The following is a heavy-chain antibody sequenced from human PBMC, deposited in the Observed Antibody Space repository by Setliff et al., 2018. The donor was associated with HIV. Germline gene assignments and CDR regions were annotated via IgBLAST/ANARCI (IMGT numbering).Heavy chain of an antibody. Sequence: LSLTCTVSGYSISSGYYWGWIRQPPGKGLEWIGSIYHSGSTYYNPSLKSRVTISVDTSKNQFSLKLSSVTAADTAVYYCARTLADAFDIWGQGTMVTVSS. CDR1: GYSISSGYY. CDR3: ARTLADAFDI. CDR2: IYHSGST. D-gene: IGHD6-13*01. V-gene: IGHV4-38-2*02. J-gene: IGHJ3*02.